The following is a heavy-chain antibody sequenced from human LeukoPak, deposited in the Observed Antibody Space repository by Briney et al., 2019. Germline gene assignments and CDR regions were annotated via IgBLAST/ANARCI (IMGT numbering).Heavy chain of an antibody. J-gene: IGHJ3*02. Sequence: SETLSLTCAVYGGSFSGYYWSWLCQPPGKGLEWIGEINHSGSTNYNPSLKSRVTISVDTSKKQFSLKLSSVTAADTAVYYCARHTIFGVLINDAFDIWGQGTMVTVSS. D-gene: IGHD3-3*01. V-gene: IGHV4-34*01. CDR3: ARHTIFGVLINDAFDI. CDR2: INHSGST. CDR1: GGSFSGYY.